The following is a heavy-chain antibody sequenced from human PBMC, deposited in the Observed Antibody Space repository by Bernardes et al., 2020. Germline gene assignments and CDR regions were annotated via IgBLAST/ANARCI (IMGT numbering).Heavy chain of an antibody. V-gene: IGHV3-23*01. CDR3: AKREYYDFWSGPIDY. CDR1: GFTFRSSA. D-gene: IGHD3-3*01. J-gene: IGHJ4*02. CDR2: ISGSGGST. Sequence: VGSLRLSCAASGFTFRSSAMNWVRQAPGQGLEWVSAISGSGGSTYYADSVRGRFTISRDNSKNTLYLQMNSQRAEDTAVYYCAKREYYDFWSGPIDYWGQGTLVTVSS.